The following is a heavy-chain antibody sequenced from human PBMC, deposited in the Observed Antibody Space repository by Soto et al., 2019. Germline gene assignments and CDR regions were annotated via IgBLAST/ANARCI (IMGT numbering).Heavy chain of an antibody. Sequence: SETLSLTCTVSGGSISSGGYYWSWIRQHPGKGLEWIGYIYYSGSTYYNPSLKSRVTISVDTSKNQFSLKLSSVTAADTAVYYCARSYNGDWFDPWGQGTLVTVSS. V-gene: IGHV4-31*03. J-gene: IGHJ5*02. CDR2: IYYSGST. CDR1: GGSISSGGYY. D-gene: IGHD1-26*01. CDR3: ARSYNGDWFDP.